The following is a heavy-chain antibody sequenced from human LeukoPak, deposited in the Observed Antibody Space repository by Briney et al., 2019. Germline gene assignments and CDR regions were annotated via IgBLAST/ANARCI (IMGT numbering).Heavy chain of an antibody. V-gene: IGHV4-4*07. CDR2: IHSSGST. CDR3: ARGSSFRGHVDY. J-gene: IGHJ4*02. CDR1: GASLSRYY. Sequence: SETLSLTCTVSGASLSRYYWSWIRQPAGTGLEWIGRIHSSGSTNYYPSLKSRVAISVDTSKNQFSLNLSSVTAADTAVYYCARGSSFRGHVDYWGQGTLVTVSS. D-gene: IGHD3-16*01.